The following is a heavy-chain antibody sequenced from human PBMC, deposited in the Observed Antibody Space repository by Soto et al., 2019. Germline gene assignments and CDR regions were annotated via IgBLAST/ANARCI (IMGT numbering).Heavy chain of an antibody. D-gene: IGHD4-17*01. CDR3: AKDPGDYISWLFDY. V-gene: IGHV3-30*18. CDR1: GFTFSSYG. J-gene: IGHJ4*02. Sequence: GGSLRLSCAASGFTFSSYGMHWVRQAPGKGLEWVAVISYDGSNKYYADSVKGRFTISRDNSKNTLYLQMNSLRAEDTAVYYCAKDPGDYISWLFDYWGQGALVTVSS. CDR2: ISYDGSNK.